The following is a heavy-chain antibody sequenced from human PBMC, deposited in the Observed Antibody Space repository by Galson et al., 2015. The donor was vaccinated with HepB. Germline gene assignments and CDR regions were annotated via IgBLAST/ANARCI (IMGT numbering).Heavy chain of an antibody. J-gene: IGHJ6*02. V-gene: IGHV4-30-4*01. CDR2: IYYSGST. CDR3: VRGQDWFVEQDRSSGYGMDV. CDR1: GGSISSGTYY. Sequence: LSRTCTVSGGSISSGTYYWSWIRQPPGKGLEWIGYIYYSGSTYYNPSLKSRVTISLDTSKNQFSLKLSSVTAAHTAVYYCVRGQDWFVEQDRSSGYGMDVWGQGTPVTVSS. D-gene: IGHD3-10*01.